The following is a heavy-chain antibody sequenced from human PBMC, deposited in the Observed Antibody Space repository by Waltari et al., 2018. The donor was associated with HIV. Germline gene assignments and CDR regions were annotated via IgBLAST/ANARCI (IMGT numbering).Heavy chain of an antibody. CDR3: ARDTLNFFFGLDL. V-gene: IGHV3-21*05. J-gene: IGHJ6*02. Sequence: EEQLVESGGGLVNPGGSLGLSCEASGFSFGDYAMNWVRQAPGKGLEWIAYISSSSFNIKYADSVRGRFTISRDNTQNSLSLQMNNLIDEDTADYFCARDTLNFFFGLDLWGHGTPVTVSS. CDR2: ISSSSFNI. CDR1: GFSFGDYA.